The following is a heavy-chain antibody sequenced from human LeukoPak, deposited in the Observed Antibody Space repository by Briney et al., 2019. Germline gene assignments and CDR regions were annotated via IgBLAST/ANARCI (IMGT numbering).Heavy chain of an antibody. CDR1: GYTFTSYA. J-gene: IGHJ3*02. CDR3: ARERLPPKHKIKEYYYDSSGYYHSNAFDI. D-gene: IGHD3-22*01. V-gene: IGHV1-3*01. CDR2: INAGNGNT. Sequence: ASVKVSCKASGYTFTSYAMHWVRQAPGQRLEWMGLINAGNGNTKYSQKFQGRVTITRDTSASTAYMELSRLRSEDTAVYYCARERLPPKHKIKEYYYDSSGYYHSNAFDIWGQGTMVTVSS.